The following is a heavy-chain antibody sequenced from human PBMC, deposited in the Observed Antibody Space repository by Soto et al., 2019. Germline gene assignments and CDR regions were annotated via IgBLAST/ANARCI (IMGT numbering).Heavy chain of an antibody. V-gene: IGHV3-11*04. CDR1: GFTFSDYY. Sequence: GGSLRLSCAASGFTFSDYYMSWIRQAPGKGLVWVSYISSSSSTIYYADSVKGRFTISRDNAKNSLYLQMNSLRAEDTAVYYCARSYYYDSSGSLNWFDPWGQGTLVTVSS. J-gene: IGHJ5*02. CDR2: ISSSSSTI. D-gene: IGHD3-22*01. CDR3: ARSYYYDSSGSLNWFDP.